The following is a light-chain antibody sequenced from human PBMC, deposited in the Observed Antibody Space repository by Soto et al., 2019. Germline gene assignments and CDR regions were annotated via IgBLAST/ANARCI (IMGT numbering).Light chain of an antibody. J-gene: IGLJ2*01. V-gene: IGLV2-23*02. CDR3: CSYATMTTVVV. CDR2: DDT. Sequence: QSALTQPASVSGSPGQSITISCTATNTDVGNYNLVSWYQQHPGKAPKLMIYDDTKRPSGISDRFSGSRSGNTASLTISGLQAEDEADFYCCSYATMTTVVVFGGGTKLTVL. CDR1: NTDVGNYNL.